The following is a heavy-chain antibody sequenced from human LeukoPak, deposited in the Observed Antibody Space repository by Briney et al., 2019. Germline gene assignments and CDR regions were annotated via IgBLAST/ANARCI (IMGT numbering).Heavy chain of an antibody. CDR3: ASSAYDFWSSYYDY. V-gene: IGHV4-34*01. CDR1: GGSFSGYY. CDR2: INHSGST. Sequence: SETLSLTCAVYGGSFSGYYWSWIRQPPGKGLEWIGEINHSGSTNYNPSLKSRVTISVDTSKNQFSLKLSSVTAADTAVYYCASSAYDFWSSYYDYWGQGTLVTVSS. D-gene: IGHD3-3*01. J-gene: IGHJ4*02.